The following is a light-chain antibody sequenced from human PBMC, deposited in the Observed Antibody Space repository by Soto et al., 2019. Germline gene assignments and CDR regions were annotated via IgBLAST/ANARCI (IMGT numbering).Light chain of an antibody. J-gene: IGKJ5*01. CDR1: QSMSNN. CDR2: GAS. Sequence: DIVMTQSPATLSVSPGERATLSCRASQSMSNNLAWYQQKPGQAPRLLIYGASTRDTGIPDRFSGSGSGTEFTLTISILQSEDFAIYYCQQYHNWPPFTFGQGTRLEIK. CDR3: QQYHNWPPFT. V-gene: IGKV3-15*01.